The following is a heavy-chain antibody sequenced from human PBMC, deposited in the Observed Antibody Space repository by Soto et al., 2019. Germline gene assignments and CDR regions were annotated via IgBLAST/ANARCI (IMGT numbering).Heavy chain of an antibody. V-gene: IGHV3-30*18. CDR3: AKDRGYYSSSWPSY. CDR2: ISYHGTYD. Sequence: QGQLVESGGGVVQPGRSLRLSCAASGSNFSNYGIHWVRQVPGKGLEWVAVISYHGTYDNYTDSVRGRFTISRDNSKNTVYLQMNSLRAEDTAVYYCAKDRGYYSSSWPSYWGQGTLVTVSS. CDR1: GSNFSNYG. D-gene: IGHD6-13*01. J-gene: IGHJ4*02.